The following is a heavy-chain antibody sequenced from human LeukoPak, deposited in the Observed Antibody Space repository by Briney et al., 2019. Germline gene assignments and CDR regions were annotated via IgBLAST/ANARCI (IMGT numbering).Heavy chain of an antibody. V-gene: IGHV3-48*01. J-gene: IGHJ4*02. CDR1: GFTFSSYS. Sequence: GGSLRLSCAASGFTFSSYSMNWVRQAPGKGLEWVSYISSSSSTIYYADSVKGRFTISRDNAKNSLYLQMNSLRAEDTAVYYCAREGSTSCFDYWGQGTLVTVSS. D-gene: IGHD2-2*01. CDR2: ISSSSSTI. CDR3: AREGSTSCFDY.